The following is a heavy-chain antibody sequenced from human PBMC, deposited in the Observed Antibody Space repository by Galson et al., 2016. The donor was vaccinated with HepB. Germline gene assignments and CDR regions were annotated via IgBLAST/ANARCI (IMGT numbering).Heavy chain of an antibody. Sequence: SLRLSCAASGFSFSKYTMNWVRQAPGKGLEWVSSISTSSSYISYADSLKGRFTISRDNAKNSLYLQMNSLRAEDTAVYCCARRDYYYYGMDVWGRGTTVFVSS. CDR2: ISTSSSYI. J-gene: IGHJ6*02. V-gene: IGHV3-21*06. CDR3: ARRDYYYYGMDV. CDR1: GFSFSKYT.